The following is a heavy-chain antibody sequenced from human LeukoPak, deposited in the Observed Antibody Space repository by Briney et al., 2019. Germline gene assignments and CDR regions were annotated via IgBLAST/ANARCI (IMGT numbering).Heavy chain of an antibody. CDR2: INQDGSEK. V-gene: IGHV3-7*04. CDR1: GFTFNIYW. J-gene: IGHJ4*02. D-gene: IGHD3-10*01. Sequence: PGGSLRLSCAASGFTFNIYWMSWVRQAPGTGRGWLANINQDGSEKYYVDSVKGRFTISRDNAKKSVYLQMNSLRADDTAVYYCTREGSLWFGESKSDSWGQGTLVTVSS. CDR3: TREGSLWFGESKSDS.